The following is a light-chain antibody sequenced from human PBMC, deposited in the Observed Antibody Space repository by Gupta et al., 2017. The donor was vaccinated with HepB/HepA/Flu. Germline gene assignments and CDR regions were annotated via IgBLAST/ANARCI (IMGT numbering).Light chain of an antibody. Sequence: DIQMTQSPSSLSASVGDRVTIACRASQSITNYLNWYQQKPGKAPNLLIYAASNLQSGVPSRFSGGGSGTDFTLTISSRQPEDFGTYYCQQTYSPSGITFGQGTRLEIK. J-gene: IGKJ5*01. V-gene: IGKV1-39*01. CDR3: QQTYSPSGIT. CDR2: AAS. CDR1: QSITNY.